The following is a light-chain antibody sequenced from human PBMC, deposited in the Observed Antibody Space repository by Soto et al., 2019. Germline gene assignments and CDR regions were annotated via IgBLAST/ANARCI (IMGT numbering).Light chain of an antibody. Sequence: EIVFIQSPATLSLSPVERATLSCMASQSVSSNLAWYQQNPGQAPNLLTFDASKRATGIPARFSGSGSGTDFTLTISSLETEDFAVYYCQQHTNWPLTFGGGTKVDNK. CDR3: QQHTNWPLT. V-gene: IGKV3-11*01. J-gene: IGKJ4*01. CDR2: DAS. CDR1: QSVSSN.